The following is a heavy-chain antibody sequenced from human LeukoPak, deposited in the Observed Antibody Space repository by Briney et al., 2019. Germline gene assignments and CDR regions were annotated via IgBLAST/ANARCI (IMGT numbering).Heavy chain of an antibody. Sequence: SETLSLTCTVSGGSISSYYWSWIRQPPGKGLEWIGYIYYSGSTNYNPSLKSRVTISVDTSKNQFSLKLSSVTAADTAVYYCARALRGYCSGGSCYSYYGMDVWGQGTTVTVSS. CDR3: ARALRGYCSGGSCYSYYGMDV. J-gene: IGHJ6*02. CDR1: GGSISSYY. D-gene: IGHD2-15*01. CDR2: IYYSGST. V-gene: IGHV4-59*12.